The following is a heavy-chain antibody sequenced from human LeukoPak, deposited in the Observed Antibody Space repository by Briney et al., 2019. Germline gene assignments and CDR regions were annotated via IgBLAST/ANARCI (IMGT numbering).Heavy chain of an antibody. D-gene: IGHD5-24*01. CDR3: ANLMATPSDY. J-gene: IGHJ4*02. CDR2: ISWDGGST. CDR1: GFTFDDYT. V-gene: IGHV3-43*01. Sequence: GGSLRLSCAASGFTFDDYTMHWVRQAPGKGLEWVSLISWDGGSTYYADSVKGRFTISRDNSKNSLYLQMNSLRTEGTALYYCANLMATPSDYWGQGTLVTVSS.